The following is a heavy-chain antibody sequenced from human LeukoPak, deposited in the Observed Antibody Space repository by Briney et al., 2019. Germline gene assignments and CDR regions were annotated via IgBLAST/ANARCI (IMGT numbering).Heavy chain of an antibody. CDR1: GFTFSSHW. CDR3: ARDRSYGSGTYRWDY. V-gene: IGHV3-11*05. Sequence: GGSLRLSCAASGFTFSSHWMHWVRQAPGKGLEWVSYISSGSSYTNYADSVKGRFTISRDNAKNSLYLQMNSLRAEDTAVYYCARDRSYGSGTYRWDYWGQGTLVTVSA. D-gene: IGHD3-10*01. CDR2: ISSGSSYT. J-gene: IGHJ4*02.